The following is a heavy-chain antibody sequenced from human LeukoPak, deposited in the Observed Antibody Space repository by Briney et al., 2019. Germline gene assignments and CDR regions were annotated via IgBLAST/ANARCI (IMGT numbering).Heavy chain of an antibody. D-gene: IGHD3-22*01. CDR3: ARGLYYDSSFQH. Sequence: SETLSLTCAVSGGSINNYYWSWIRQPAGKGLEWIGRIFTSGSTNYNASLKSRVTMSVDTSKNQFSLKLRSMTAADTAVYYCARGLYYDSSFQHWGQGTLVTVSS. CDR1: GGSINNYY. V-gene: IGHV4-4*07. J-gene: IGHJ1*01. CDR2: IFTSGST.